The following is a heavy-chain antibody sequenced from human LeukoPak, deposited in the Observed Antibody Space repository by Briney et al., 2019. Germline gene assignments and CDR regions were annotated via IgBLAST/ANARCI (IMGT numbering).Heavy chain of an antibody. V-gene: IGHV4-4*07. CDR1: GGSISSYY. J-gene: IGHJ6*04. Sequence: SETLSLTCTVSGGSISSYYWSWIRQPAGKGLEWIGRIYTSGSTNYNPSLKSRATISVDTSRNQFSLDLTSVTAADTAVYYCATLIHGMSADVWGKGTTVIVSS. CDR2: IYTSGST. CDR3: ATLIHGMSADV. D-gene: IGHD5-18*01.